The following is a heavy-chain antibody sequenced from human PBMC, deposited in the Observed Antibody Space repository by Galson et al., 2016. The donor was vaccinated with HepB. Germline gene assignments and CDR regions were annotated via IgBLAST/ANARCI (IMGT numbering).Heavy chain of an antibody. D-gene: IGHD4-17*01. CDR1: GGSISSGGYY. CDR3: ARAFVGHDHGDYRPYWFFDL. CDR2: IYYSGTT. J-gene: IGHJ2*01. Sequence: TLSLTCTVSGGSISSGGYYWSWIRQHPGKGLEWLGYIYYSGTTYYNPSLKSQLTISVDTSKNQFSLKLSSVTAADTAVYYCARAFVGHDHGDYRPYWFFDLWGRGTLVTVSS. V-gene: IGHV4-31*01.